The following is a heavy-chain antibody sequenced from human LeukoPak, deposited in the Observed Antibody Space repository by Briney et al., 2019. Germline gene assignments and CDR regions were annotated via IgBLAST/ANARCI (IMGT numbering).Heavy chain of an antibody. D-gene: IGHD6-19*01. Sequence: GGSLRLSCAASGFTFSSYEMNWVRQAPGKGLEWVSYTSSSGSTIYYADSVKGRFTISRDNAKNSLYLQMNSLRAEDTAVYYCAREPEEYSSGWRPYYFDYWGQGTLVTVSS. CDR3: AREPEEYSSGWRPYYFDY. J-gene: IGHJ4*02. CDR2: TSSSGSTI. V-gene: IGHV3-48*03. CDR1: GFTFSSYE.